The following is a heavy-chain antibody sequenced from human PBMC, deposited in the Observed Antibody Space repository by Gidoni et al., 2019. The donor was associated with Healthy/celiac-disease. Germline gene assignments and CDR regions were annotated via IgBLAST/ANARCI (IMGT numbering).Heavy chain of an antibody. Sequence: QMQLVQSGPAVKKPGTSVKVSCKASGFTFTSSAVPWVRQARGQRLEWIGWIVVGSGNTNYAQKFQERVTITRDMSTSTAYMELSSLRSEDTAVYYCAADGNSYGYSRGRGHDAFDIWGQGTMVTVSS. J-gene: IGHJ3*02. D-gene: IGHD5-18*01. V-gene: IGHV1-58*01. CDR1: GFTFTSSA. CDR2: IVVGSGNT. CDR3: AADGNSYGYSRGRGHDAFDI.